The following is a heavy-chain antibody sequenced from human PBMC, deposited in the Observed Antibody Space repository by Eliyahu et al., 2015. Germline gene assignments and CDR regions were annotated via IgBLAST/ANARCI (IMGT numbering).Heavy chain of an antibody. CDR3: ASAGIKFPEIDY. CDR2: IXXSGSTI. Sequence: PVQGLEWVSXIXXSGSTIYHADSVKGRFTIXRDNAKNSLYLQMNSLRAEDTAVYYCASAGIKFPEIDYWGQGTLVTVSS. V-gene: IGHV3-11*01. D-gene: IGHD3-3*02. J-gene: IGHJ4*02.